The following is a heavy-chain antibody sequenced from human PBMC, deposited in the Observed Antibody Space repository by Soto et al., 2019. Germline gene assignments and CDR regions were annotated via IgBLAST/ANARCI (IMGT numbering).Heavy chain of an antibody. CDR3: ARGPTYYYDCSGYYRGAFYFDY. Sequence: ASVKVSCKASGYTFTGYYMHWVRQAPGQGLEWMGWINPNSGGTNYAQKFQGRVTMTRDTSISTAYMELSRLRSDDTAVYYCARGPTYYYDCSGYYRGAFYFDYWGQGTLVTVSS. CDR2: INPNSGGT. V-gene: IGHV1-2*02. J-gene: IGHJ4*02. D-gene: IGHD3-22*01. CDR1: GYTFTGYY.